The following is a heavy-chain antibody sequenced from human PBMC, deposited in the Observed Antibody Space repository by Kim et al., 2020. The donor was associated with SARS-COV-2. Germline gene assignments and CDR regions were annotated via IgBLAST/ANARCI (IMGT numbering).Heavy chain of an antibody. CDR3: ARRRKVVAAILDDGMDV. D-gene: IGHD2-15*01. V-gene: IGHV4-31*03. CDR1: GGSISSGGYY. Sequence: SETLSLTCTVSGGSISSGGYYWSWIRQHPGKGLEWIGYIYYSGSTYYNLSLKSRVTISVDTSKNQFSLKLSSVTAADTAVYYCARRRKVVAAILDDGMDVWGQGTTVTVSS. CDR2: IYYSGST. J-gene: IGHJ6*02.